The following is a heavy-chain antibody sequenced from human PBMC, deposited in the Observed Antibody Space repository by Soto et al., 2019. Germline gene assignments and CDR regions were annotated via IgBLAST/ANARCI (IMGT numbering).Heavy chain of an antibody. CDR3: AKDTSSSPYYMDV. J-gene: IGHJ6*03. D-gene: IGHD2-2*01. V-gene: IGHV3-23*01. CDR2: ITGSTGTT. Sequence: GGSLRLSCAASGFTFSNFAMSWVCRAPGKGLEWVSEITGSTGTTYYADSVKGRFIISRDNSKNTVHLQMNSLRAEDTAVYYCAKDTSSSPYYMDVWGKGTTVTVSS. CDR1: GFTFSNFA.